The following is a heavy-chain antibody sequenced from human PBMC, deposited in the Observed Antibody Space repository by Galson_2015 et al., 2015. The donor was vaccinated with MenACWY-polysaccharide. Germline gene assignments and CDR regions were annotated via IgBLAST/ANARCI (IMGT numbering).Heavy chain of an antibody. V-gene: IGHV3-9*01. D-gene: IGHD6-13*01. CDR1: GFTFDDYA. CDR3: AKEGIAAAGGGFDY. Sequence: SLRLSCAASGFTFDDYAMHWVRQAPGKGLEWVSGISWNSGSIGYADSVKGRFTISRDNAKNSLYLQMNSLRAEDTALYYCAKEGIAAAGGGFDYWGQGTLVTVSS. CDR2: ISWNSGSI. J-gene: IGHJ4*02.